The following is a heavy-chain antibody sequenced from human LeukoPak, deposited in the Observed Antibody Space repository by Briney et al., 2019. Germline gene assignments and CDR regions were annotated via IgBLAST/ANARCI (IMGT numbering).Heavy chain of an antibody. Sequence: ASVKVSCKASGYTFTSYDINWVRQATGQGLEWRGWMNPNSGNTGYAQKFQGRVTMTRNTSISTAYMELSSLRSEDTAVYYCARGGAGAALTGCGYWGQGTLVTVSS. CDR1: GYTFTSYD. D-gene: IGHD7-27*01. V-gene: IGHV1-8*01. CDR3: ARGGAGAALTGCGY. J-gene: IGHJ4*02. CDR2: MNPNSGNT.